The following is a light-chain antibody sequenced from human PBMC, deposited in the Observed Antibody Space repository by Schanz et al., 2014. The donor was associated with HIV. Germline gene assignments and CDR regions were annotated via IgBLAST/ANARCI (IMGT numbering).Light chain of an antibody. CDR1: QRLSSSY. Sequence: EIVLTQSPGSLSLSPGGRATLSCGASQRLSSSYLAWYQQKRDQPPRLVIYATSTRAAGIPDRFSGTGSGTDFTLTFSSLEPEDFAVYYCQQYGRTPYTFGQGTKLEIK. V-gene: IGKV3-20*01. J-gene: IGKJ2*01. CDR3: QQYGRTPYT. CDR2: ATS.